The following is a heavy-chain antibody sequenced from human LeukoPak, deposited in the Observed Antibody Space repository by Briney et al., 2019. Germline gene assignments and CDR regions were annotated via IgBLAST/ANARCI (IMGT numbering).Heavy chain of an antibody. CDR3: ARRAYYYGSGDLDY. CDR2: INHSGST. Sequence: SETLSLTCAVYGGSFSGYYWSWIRQPPGKGLEWIGEINHSGSTNYNPSLKSRVTISVDTSKNQFSLKLSSVTAADTAVYYCARRAYYYGSGDLDYWGQGTLVTVSS. CDR1: GGSFSGYY. D-gene: IGHD3-10*01. V-gene: IGHV4-34*01. J-gene: IGHJ4*02.